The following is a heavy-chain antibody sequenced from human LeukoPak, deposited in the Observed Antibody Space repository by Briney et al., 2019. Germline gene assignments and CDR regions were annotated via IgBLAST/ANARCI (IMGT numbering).Heavy chain of an antibody. D-gene: IGHD6-19*01. CDR3: ARAYGAGTPY. CDR2: INHSGSS. CDR1: GASFTGYY. J-gene: IGHJ4*02. V-gene: IGHV4-34*01. Sequence: SETLSLTCAVYGASFTGYYWSWIRQPPGKGLEWIGEINHSGSSNYNPSLKSRVTISVDTSKNQFSLRLTSVTAADTAVYYCARAYGAGTPYWGQGTLVTVSS.